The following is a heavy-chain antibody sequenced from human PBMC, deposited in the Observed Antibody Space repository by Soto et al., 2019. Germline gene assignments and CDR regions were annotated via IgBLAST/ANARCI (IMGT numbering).Heavy chain of an antibody. CDR2: IYSGGST. CDR3: AGPGEQHRY. Sequence: EVQLVESGGGLVQPGGSLRLSCAASGFTVSSNHMSWVRQAPGKGLEWVSLIYSGGSTYYADSVKGRFTFSRDNSKNTLYLQMNRLRVEDTAVYYFAGPGEQHRYWGQGTLVTVSS. CDR1: GFTVSSNH. V-gene: IGHV3-66*01. J-gene: IGHJ4*02. D-gene: IGHD3-16*01.